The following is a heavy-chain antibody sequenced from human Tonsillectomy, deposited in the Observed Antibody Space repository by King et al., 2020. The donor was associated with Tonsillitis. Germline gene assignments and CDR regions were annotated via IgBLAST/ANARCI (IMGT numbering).Heavy chain of an antibody. J-gene: IGHJ3*01. CDR3: ARVIHIAARLTYVFNF. V-gene: IGHV3-49*03. Sequence: VQLVESGGGLVQPGRSLRLSCTASGFTFGDYAMSWFRQAPGKGLEWVGFIRSRAYGGTTEYAASVKGRFTISRDDSTSIAYLQMNSLKTEDTAVYFCARVIHIAARLTYVFNFWGQGTMVTVSS. CDR1: GFTFGDYA. D-gene: IGHD6-6*01. CDR2: IRSRAYGGTT.